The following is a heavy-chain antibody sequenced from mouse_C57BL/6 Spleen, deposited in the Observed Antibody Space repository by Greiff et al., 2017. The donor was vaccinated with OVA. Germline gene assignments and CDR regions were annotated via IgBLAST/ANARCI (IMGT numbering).Heavy chain of an antibody. D-gene: IGHD2-4*01. CDR3: ARGDDYDGLDY. CDR2: INYDGSST. J-gene: IGHJ2*01. Sequence: EVQRVESAGGLVQPGSSMKLSCTASGFTFSDYYMAWVRQVPEKGLEWVANINYDGSSTYYLDSLKSRFIISRDNAKNILYLQMSSLKSEDTATYYCARGDDYDGLDYWGQGTTLTVSS. CDR1: GFTFSDYY. V-gene: IGHV5-16*01.